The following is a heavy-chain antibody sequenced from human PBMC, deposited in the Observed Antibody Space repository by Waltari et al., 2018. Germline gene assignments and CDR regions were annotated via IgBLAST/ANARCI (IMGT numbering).Heavy chain of an antibody. CDR1: GFTFVDYS. Sequence: DVQLAEYGGGLVQPGRSLRLSCTTSGFTFVDYSMHWVRQAPGQGLWGVGFIRSKAYGETTDYAASVRGRFTISRDDSKSIAYLQMNSLKTEDTAIYFCARDLMYGEHPLFDRWGQGTLVTVSS. CDR2: IRSKAYGETT. CDR3: ARDLMYGEHPLFDR. J-gene: IGHJ5*02. D-gene: IGHD4-17*01. V-gene: IGHV3-49*04.